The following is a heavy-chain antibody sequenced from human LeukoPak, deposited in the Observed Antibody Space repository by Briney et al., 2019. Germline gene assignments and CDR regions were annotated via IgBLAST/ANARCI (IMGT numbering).Heavy chain of an antibody. D-gene: IGHD2-2*01. J-gene: IGHJ6*03. V-gene: IGHV3-49*04. CDR1: GFTFGDYA. CDR2: IRSKAYGGTT. Sequence: GGSLRLSCTASGFTFGDYAMSWVRQAPGKGLEWVGFIRSKAYGGTTEYAASVKGRFTISRDDSKSIAYLQMNSLKTEDTAVYYCTRELYCSSTSCPDYYYYYMDVWGKGTTVTVSS. CDR3: TRELYCSSTSCPDYYYYYMDV.